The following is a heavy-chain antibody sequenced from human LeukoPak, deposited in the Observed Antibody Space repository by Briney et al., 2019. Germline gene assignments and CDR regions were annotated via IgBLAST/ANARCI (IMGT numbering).Heavy chain of an antibody. Sequence: GGSLRLSCAASGFTVSTNYISWARQAPGKGLEWVSVIHSGGTTNYADSVKGRFTISRDTSKNTLYLQMSRLRAEDTAVYYCARGLYGSGSYVGNGMDVWGQGTTVTVSS. CDR3: ARGLYGSGSYVGNGMDV. D-gene: IGHD3-10*01. CDR1: GFTVSTNY. J-gene: IGHJ6*02. V-gene: IGHV3-66*01. CDR2: IHSGGTT.